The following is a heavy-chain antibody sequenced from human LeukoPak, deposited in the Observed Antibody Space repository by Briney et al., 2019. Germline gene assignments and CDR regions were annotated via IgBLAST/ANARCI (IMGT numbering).Heavy chain of an antibody. V-gene: IGHV1-2*02. CDR1: GYTFTGYY. CDR3: AREGGVVAAKFNWFDP. CDR2: INPNSGGT. D-gene: IGHD2-15*01. Sequence: ASVKVSCKASGYTFTGYYMHWVRQAPGQGLEWMGWINPNSGGTNYAQKFQGRVTMTRDTSISTAYMELSRLRSDDTAVYYCAREGGVVAAKFNWFDPWGQGILVTVSS. J-gene: IGHJ5*02.